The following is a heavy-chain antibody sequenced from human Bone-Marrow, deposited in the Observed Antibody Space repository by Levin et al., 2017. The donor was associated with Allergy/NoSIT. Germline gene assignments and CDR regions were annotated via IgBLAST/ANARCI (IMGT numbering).Heavy chain of an antibody. CDR1: GFTFDDHA. Sequence: PGGSLRLSCAASGFTFDDHAMHWVRQAPGKGLEWVSGISWNGRNIVYADSVKGRFTISRDNAKNFLYLQMNSLRPEDTALYYCAKEGENCINTACYKGMDVWGQGTSVTVS. CDR3: AKEGENCINTACYKGMDV. V-gene: IGHV3-9*01. J-gene: IGHJ6*02. D-gene: IGHD2-2*02. CDR2: ISWNGRNI.